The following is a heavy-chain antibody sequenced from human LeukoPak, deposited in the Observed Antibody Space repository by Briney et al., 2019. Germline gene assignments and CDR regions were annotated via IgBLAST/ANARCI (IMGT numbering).Heavy chain of an antibody. J-gene: IGHJ6*03. CDR2: IIPIFDTA. V-gene: IGHV1-69*06. Sequence: GASVKVSCKASGGTFSSYAISWVRQAPGQGLEWMGGIIPIFDTANYAQKFQGRVTITADKSTSTAYMELSSLRSDDTAVYYCARGRSGFGLRLGERYYSYYYMDVWDKGTTVTVSS. D-gene: IGHD3-16*01. CDR1: GGTFSSYA. CDR3: ARGRSGFGLRLGERYYSYYYMDV.